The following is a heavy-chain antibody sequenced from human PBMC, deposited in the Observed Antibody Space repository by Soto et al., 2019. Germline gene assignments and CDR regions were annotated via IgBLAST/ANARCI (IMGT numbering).Heavy chain of an antibody. CDR3: ARGEGRAAAGLIDY. V-gene: IGHV4-4*07. Sequence: QVQLQESGPGLVKPSETLSLTCTVSGGSISSYYWSWIRQPAGKGLEWIGRIYTSGSTYYNPSLKSRVTISVDTSKNQFSLKLSSVTAADTAVYYCARGEGRAAAGLIDYWGQGTLVTVSS. CDR1: GGSISSYY. CDR2: IYTSGST. J-gene: IGHJ4*02. D-gene: IGHD6-13*01.